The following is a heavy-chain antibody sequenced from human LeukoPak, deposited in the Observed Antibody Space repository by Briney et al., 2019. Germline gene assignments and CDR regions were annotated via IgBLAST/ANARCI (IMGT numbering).Heavy chain of an antibody. Sequence: SCKASGYTFTTYGMHWVRQAPGKGLEWVAVISYDGSNKYYVDSVKGRFIVSRDNSKNTLYLQMNSLRAEDTAVYYCARVKEASAFDVWGQGTMVTVSS. J-gene: IGHJ3*01. CDR1: GYTFTTYG. CDR2: ISYDGSNK. CDR3: ARVKEASAFDV. D-gene: IGHD5-12*01. V-gene: IGHV3-33*05.